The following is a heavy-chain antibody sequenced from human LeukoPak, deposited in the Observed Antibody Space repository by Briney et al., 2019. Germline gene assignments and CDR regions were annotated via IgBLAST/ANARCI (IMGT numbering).Heavy chain of an antibody. Sequence: ASVRVSCKASGYTFTDYYMHWVRQAPGQGLEWMGWINPNNGGTYSTQKFQGWVTMTRDTSISIPYMELSRLTSDDTAVYYCARANPLHCSSTSCLFDYWGQGSLVTVSS. CDR1: GYTFTDYY. J-gene: IGHJ4*02. CDR2: INPNNGGT. CDR3: ARANPLHCSSTSCLFDY. V-gene: IGHV1-2*04. D-gene: IGHD2-2*01.